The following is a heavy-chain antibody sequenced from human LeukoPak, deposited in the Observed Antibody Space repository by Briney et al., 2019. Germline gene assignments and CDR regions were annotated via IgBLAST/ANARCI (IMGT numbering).Heavy chain of an antibody. Sequence: GESLKISCKGSGYRFTSSWIGWVRQMPGKGLEWMGIIYPDDSDTRYSPSFEGQITISVDKSISTAYLQWSSLKASDTAMYYCARHGHCINGVSYSNYYYHMDLWGKGTTVTVSS. V-gene: IGHV5-51*01. CDR1: GYRFTSSW. J-gene: IGHJ6*03. D-gene: IGHD2-8*01. CDR3: ARHGHCINGVSYSNYYYHMDL. CDR2: IYPDDSDT.